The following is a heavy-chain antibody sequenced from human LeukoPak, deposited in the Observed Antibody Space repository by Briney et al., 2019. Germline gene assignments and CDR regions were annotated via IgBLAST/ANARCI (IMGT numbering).Heavy chain of an antibody. Sequence: SETLSLTCAVYGGSFSGYYWSWIRQPPGKGLEWIGEINHSGSTNYNPSLKSRVTISVDTSKNQFSLKLSSVTAADTAVYYCARAGGYYDSGWFGPWGQGTLVTVSS. CDR2: INHSGST. CDR1: GGSFSGYY. D-gene: IGHD3-22*01. V-gene: IGHV4-34*01. CDR3: ARAGGYYDSGWFGP. J-gene: IGHJ5*02.